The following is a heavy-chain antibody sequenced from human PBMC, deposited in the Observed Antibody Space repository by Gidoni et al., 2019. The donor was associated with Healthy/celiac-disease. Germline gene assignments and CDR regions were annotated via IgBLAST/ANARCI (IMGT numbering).Heavy chain of an antibody. CDR2: IYYGGST. CDR1: GGSISSSSYY. V-gene: IGHV4-39*01. CDR3: ARQDSILDTAMVEYFQH. D-gene: IGHD5-18*01. J-gene: IGHJ1*01. Sequence: QLQLPESCPGLVMPSETLSPTCTVPGGSISSSSYYWGWIRQPPGKGLEWIGSIYYGGSTYYNPSLKSRVTISVDTSKNQFSLKLSSVTAADTAVYYCARQDSILDTAMVEYFQHWGQGTLVTVSS.